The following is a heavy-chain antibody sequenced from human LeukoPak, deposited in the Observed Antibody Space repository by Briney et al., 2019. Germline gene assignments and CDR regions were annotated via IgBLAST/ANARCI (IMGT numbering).Heavy chain of an antibody. D-gene: IGHD3-22*01. J-gene: IGHJ5*02. CDR1: GGTFSSYA. CDR2: IIPIFGTA. Sequence: GASVKVSCKASGGTFSSYAISWVRQAPGQGLEWMGGIIPIFGTANYAQKFQGRVTITADESTSTAYMELSSLRSEDAAVYYCARGYYDSSGYYLWGQGTLVTVSS. V-gene: IGHV1-69*13. CDR3: ARGYYDSSGYYL.